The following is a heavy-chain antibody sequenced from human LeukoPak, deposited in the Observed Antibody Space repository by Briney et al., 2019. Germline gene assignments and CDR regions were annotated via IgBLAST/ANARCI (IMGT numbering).Heavy chain of an antibody. D-gene: IGHD3-16*02. Sequence: PGGSLRLSCAVSGFTFSSYAMHWVRQAPGKGLEWVAVIPYDGSNKYYADSVNGRFTISRDNSKNTLYLQMNSLRAEDTAVYYFARDHREIGLYYYMEVWGKGTTVTVSS. CDR3: ARDHREIGLYYYMEV. V-gene: IGHV3-30*01. CDR1: GFTFSSYA. CDR2: IPYDGSNK. J-gene: IGHJ6*03.